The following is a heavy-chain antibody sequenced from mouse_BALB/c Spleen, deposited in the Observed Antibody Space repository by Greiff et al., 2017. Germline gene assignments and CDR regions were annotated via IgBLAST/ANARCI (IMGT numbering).Heavy chain of an antibody. Sequence: EVKLVESGGGLVQPGGSLRLSCATSGFTFTDYYMSWVRQPPGKALEWLGFIRNKANGYTTEYSASVKGRFSISRDNSQSILYLQMNTLRAEDSATYYCARDIRGKGAMDYWGQGTSVTVSS. CDR2: IRNKANGYTT. J-gene: IGHJ4*01. V-gene: IGHV7-3*02. CDR3: ARDIRGKGAMDY. CDR1: GFTFTDYY. D-gene: IGHD1-1*01.